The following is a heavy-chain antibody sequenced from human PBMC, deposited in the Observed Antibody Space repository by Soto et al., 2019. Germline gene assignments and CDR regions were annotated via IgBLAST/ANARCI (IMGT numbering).Heavy chain of an antibody. V-gene: IGHV1-18*01. J-gene: IGHJ4*02. CDR2: ISAYNGNT. CDR1: GYTFTTYH. Sequence: QVQLVQSGAEVKKPGASVKVSCKASGYTFTTYHISWVRQAPGQGLEWMGWISAYNGNTNYAQTLQGRVPMATDTSTRTAYTELRSLRSDETAVYYCARGAPTETDGGQGTLVTASS. CDR3: ARGAPTETD.